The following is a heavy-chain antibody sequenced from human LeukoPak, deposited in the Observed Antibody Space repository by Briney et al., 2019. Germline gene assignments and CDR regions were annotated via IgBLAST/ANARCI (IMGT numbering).Heavy chain of an antibody. Sequence: GASVKVSCKASGGTFSSYAISWVRQAPGRGLEWMGRIIPIFGTANYAQKFQGRVTITTDESTSTAYMELSSLRSEATAVYYCSRTHYYDSSGYTPYAFDIWGQGTMVTVSS. D-gene: IGHD3-22*01. CDR3: SRTHYYDSSGYTPYAFDI. CDR1: GGTFSSYA. CDR2: IIPIFGTA. V-gene: IGHV1-69*05. J-gene: IGHJ3*02.